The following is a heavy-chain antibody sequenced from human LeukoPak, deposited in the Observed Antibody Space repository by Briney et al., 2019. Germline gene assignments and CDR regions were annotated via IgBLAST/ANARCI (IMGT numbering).Heavy chain of an antibody. CDR2: ISAYNGNT. V-gene: IGHV1-18*01. CDR1: GYTFTSYG. J-gene: IGHJ4*02. Sequence: ASVKVSCKASGYTFTSYGISWVRQAPGQGLEWMGWISAYNGNTNYAQKLQGRVTMTTDTSTSTAYMELRSLRSDDTAVYYCARDLRIAVAGIPLLGYWGQGTLVTVSS. D-gene: IGHD6-19*01. CDR3: ARDLRIAVAGIPLLGY.